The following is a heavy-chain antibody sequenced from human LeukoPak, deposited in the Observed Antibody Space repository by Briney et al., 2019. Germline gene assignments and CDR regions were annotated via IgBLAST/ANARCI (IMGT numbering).Heavy chain of an antibody. CDR1: GGGSINNYF. CDR3: ARLRHGGFVFDY. V-gene: IGHV4-59*12. CDR2: IYYSEGT. D-gene: IGHD4-23*01. Sequence: SETLSLTCTVSGGGSINNYFWSWVRQPPGKGLEYIGYIYYSEGTDYNPSLKSRVTISVDTSSNQFSLKLTSVTAAHTAVYYCARLRHGGFVFDYWGQGTLVTVSS. J-gene: IGHJ4*02.